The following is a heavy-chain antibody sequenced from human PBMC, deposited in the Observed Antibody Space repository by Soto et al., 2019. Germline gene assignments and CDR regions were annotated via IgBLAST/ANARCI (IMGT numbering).Heavy chain of an antibody. CDR3: ARGPTETSGV. Sequence: QVQLVQSGTEVKKPGASVRVSCKASGYTFTSSDINWVRQATGQGLEWMGWVNPESGNTGYAQKFQGRVSMTMNTSISTDYMELSSMRSEDTAVYYCARGPTETSGVWGQGTLVTVSS. CDR2: VNPESGNT. D-gene: IGHD3-10*01. CDR1: GYTFTSSD. J-gene: IGHJ4*02. V-gene: IGHV1-8*01.